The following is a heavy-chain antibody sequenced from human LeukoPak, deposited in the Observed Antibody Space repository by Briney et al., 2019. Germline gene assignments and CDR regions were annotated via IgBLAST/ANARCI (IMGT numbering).Heavy chain of an antibody. D-gene: IGHD4-23*01. CDR1: GFTFDDYA. V-gene: IGHV3-9*01. CDR2: ISWSSGST. CDR3: AKDRDYGGDADPAVFDL. Sequence: GGSLRLSCAASGFTFDDYAMHWVWQVPGKGLEWVSGISWSSGSTGYVDSVKGRFTISRDNAKNALYLQMSSLRPEDTALYYCAKDRDYGGDADPAVFDLWGQGTMVTVSS. J-gene: IGHJ3*01.